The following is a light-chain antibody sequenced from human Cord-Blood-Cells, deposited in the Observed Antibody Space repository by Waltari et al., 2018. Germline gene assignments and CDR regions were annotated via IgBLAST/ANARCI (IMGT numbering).Light chain of an antibody. CDR1: QSVSSSY. CDR2: GAS. V-gene: IGKV3-20*01. CDR3: QQYGSSPGT. J-gene: IGKJ1*01. Sequence: EIVLTQSPGTLSLSPGERATLYCRASQSVSSSYLAWYQQKPGQAPRLLIYGASSRPTGIPDRFSGSGSGTDFTLTISRLEPEDFAVYYCQQYGSSPGTFGQGTKVEIK.